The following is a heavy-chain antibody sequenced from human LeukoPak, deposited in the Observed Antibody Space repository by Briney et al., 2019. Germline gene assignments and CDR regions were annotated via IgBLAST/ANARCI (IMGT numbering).Heavy chain of an antibody. V-gene: IGHV4-59*01. D-gene: IGHD5-24*01. CDR3: VRVQADGHSDI. Sequence: SETLSLTCTVSGGSISSYYWSWIRQPPGKRLEWIGHIYYSGSTKYNPSLESRVTISVDMSKNQFSLKLNSVTAADTAVYYCVRVQADGHSDIWGQGTMVTVSS. J-gene: IGHJ3*02. CDR1: GGSISSYY. CDR2: IYYSGST.